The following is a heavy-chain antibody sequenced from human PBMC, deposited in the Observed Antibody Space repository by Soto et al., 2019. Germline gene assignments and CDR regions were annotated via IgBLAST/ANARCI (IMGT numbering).Heavy chain of an antibody. Sequence: ASVKVSCKASGYTFTSYGISWVRQAPGQGLEWMGWISAYNGNTNYAQKLQGRVTMTTDTSTSTAYMELRSLRSDDTAVYYCARDWRVVKYNWFDPWGQGTLVTVSS. D-gene: IGHD3-3*01. V-gene: IGHV1-18*01. CDR3: ARDWRVVKYNWFDP. CDR2: ISAYNGNT. CDR1: GYTFTSYG. J-gene: IGHJ5*02.